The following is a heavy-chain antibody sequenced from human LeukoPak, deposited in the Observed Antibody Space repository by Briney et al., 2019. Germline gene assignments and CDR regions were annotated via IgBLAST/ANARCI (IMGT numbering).Heavy chain of an antibody. CDR1: GYTFTSYD. CDR3: ARAAYGDYAFDY. J-gene: IGHJ4*02. CDR2: MNPNSGNT. Sequence: ASVKVSCKASGYTFTSYDINWVRQATGQGLEWMGWMNPNSGNTGYAQKFQGRVTITRNTSISTAYMELSSLRSEDTAVYYCARAAYGDYAFDYWGQGTLVTVPS. D-gene: IGHD4-17*01. V-gene: IGHV1-8*03.